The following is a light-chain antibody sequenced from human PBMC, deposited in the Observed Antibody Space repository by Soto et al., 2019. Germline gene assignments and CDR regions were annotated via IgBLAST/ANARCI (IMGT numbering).Light chain of an antibody. CDR2: DAS. Sequence: DIQMTQSPSTLSASVGDRVTITCRASQSISSWLAWYQQKPGKAPKLLIYDASSLESGVPSRFSGSGSGTEFTLTISSLQPDDFATYYCQQYNSYSPLPFGGGTKV. CDR3: QQYNSYSPLP. J-gene: IGKJ4*01. V-gene: IGKV1-5*01. CDR1: QSISSW.